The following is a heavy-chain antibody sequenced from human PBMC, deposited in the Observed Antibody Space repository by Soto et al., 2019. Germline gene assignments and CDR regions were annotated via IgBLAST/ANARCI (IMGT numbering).Heavy chain of an antibody. CDR2: ISYDGSNK. J-gene: IGHJ6*02. CDR3: ANFRASETLNYYYYYGMDV. Sequence: GGSLRLSCAASGFTFSSYGMHWVRQAPGKGLEWVAVISYDGSNKYYADSVKGRFTISRDNSKNTLYLQMNSLRAEDTAVYYCANFRASETLNYYYYYGMDVWGQGTTVTVSS. CDR1: GFTFSSYG. D-gene: IGHD3-16*01. V-gene: IGHV3-30*18.